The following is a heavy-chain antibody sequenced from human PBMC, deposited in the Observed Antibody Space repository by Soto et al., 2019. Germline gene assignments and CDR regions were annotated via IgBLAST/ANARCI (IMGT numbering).Heavy chain of an antibody. V-gene: IGHV3-23*01. CDR3: AKAIAARRGYYYYGMDV. Sequence: GGSLRLSCAASGFTFSSYAMSWVRQAPGKGLEWVSAISGSGGSTYYADSVKGRFTISRDNSKNTLYLQMNSLRAEDTAVYYCAKAIAARRGYYYYGMDVWGQGTTVTVSS. D-gene: IGHD6-6*01. CDR1: GFTFSSYA. J-gene: IGHJ6*02. CDR2: ISGSGGST.